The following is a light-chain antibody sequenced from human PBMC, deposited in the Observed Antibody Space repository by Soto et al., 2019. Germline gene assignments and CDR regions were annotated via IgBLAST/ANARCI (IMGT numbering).Light chain of an antibody. CDR2: YDS. V-gene: IGLV3-21*04. Sequence: SYELTQPPSVSVAPGKTARITCGGNNIGSKSVHWYQQKPGQAPVLVIYYDSDRPSGIPERFSGSNSGNTATLTISRVEAGEESDYYCQVWDSSSDHYVFGTGA. CDR3: QVWDSSSDHYV. CDR1: NIGSKS. J-gene: IGLJ1*01.